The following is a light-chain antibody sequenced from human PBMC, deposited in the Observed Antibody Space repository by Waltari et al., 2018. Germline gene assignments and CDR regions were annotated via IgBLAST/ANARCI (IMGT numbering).Light chain of an antibody. CDR2: DAS. Sequence: EIVLTQSPGTLSLSPGERATLSCRASQSVSRTLAWYQQKPGQAPRLLIYDASIRATGIPDRFSGSGSGTDFSLTISRLEPGDFAVYYCQKYGTLPATFGQVTTVEIK. CDR1: QSVSRT. CDR3: QKYGTLPAT. J-gene: IGKJ1*01. V-gene: IGKV3-20*01.